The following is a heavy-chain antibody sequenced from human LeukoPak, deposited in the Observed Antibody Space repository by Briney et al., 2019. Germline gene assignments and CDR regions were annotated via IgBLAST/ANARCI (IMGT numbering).Heavy chain of an antibody. Sequence: GASVKVSCKASGGTFSSYAISWVRQAPGQGLEWMGWISTYNGNTNYAQSLQGRVTMTTNTSTSTAYMELRSLRSDDTAVYYCARHKYYYDSSGYYLIDYWGQGTLVTVSS. D-gene: IGHD3-22*01. J-gene: IGHJ4*02. V-gene: IGHV1-18*01. CDR3: ARHKYYYDSSGYYLIDY. CDR2: ISTYNGNT. CDR1: GGTFSSYA.